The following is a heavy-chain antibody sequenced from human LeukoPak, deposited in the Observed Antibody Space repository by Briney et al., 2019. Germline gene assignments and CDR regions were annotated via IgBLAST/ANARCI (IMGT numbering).Heavy chain of an antibody. V-gene: IGHV4-59*01. CDR2: IYNSAST. Sequence: KPSETLSLTWTVSGGSISTYYWSWIRQPPGKGLEWIGYIYNSASTDYNPSLKSRVTISVDTSKNQFSLKLSSVTAADTAVYYCARNPRMGYSPHYHYYGMDVWGQGTTVTVSS. CDR1: GGSISTYY. J-gene: IGHJ6*02. CDR3: ARNPRMGYSPHYHYYGMDV. D-gene: IGHD3-22*01.